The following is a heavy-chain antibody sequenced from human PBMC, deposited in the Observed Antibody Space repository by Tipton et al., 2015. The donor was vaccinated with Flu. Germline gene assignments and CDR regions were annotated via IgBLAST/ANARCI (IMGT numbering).Heavy chain of an antibody. CDR2: FITLLQTS. CDR1: GDTFSKYA. Sequence: QLVQSGAEVRKPGSSVKVSCKAPGDTFSKYAVNWVRQAPGQGPEWLGGFITLLQTSYYAQKFQGRLTITVDTSTATAYMKLRSLRSDDTDVYYCATDHEAHASSWYFFDQWGQGSLVTVSS. D-gene: IGHD2-2*01. J-gene: IGHJ4*02. CDR3: ATDHEAHASSWYFFDQ. V-gene: IGHV1-69*06.